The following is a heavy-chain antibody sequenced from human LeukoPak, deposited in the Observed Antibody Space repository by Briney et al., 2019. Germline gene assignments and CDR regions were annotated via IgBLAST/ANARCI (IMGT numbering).Heavy chain of an antibody. D-gene: IGHD6-13*01. Sequence: PSETLSLTCTVSGYSVSSSYYWGWIRQHPGKGLEWIGNIYPTGSTYYNPSLKSRVTISVDTSKNQFSLKVSSVSAADTAVYYCARAYSSSWYWNWFDPWGQGTLVTVSS. V-gene: IGHV4-38-2*02. J-gene: IGHJ5*02. CDR1: GYSVSSSYY. CDR3: ARAYSSSWYWNWFDP. CDR2: IYPTGST.